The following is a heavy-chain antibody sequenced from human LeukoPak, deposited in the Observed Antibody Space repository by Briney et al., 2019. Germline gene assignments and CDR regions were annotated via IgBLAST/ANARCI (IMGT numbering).Heavy chain of an antibody. Sequence: GGSLRLSCAASGFTFSSYGMHWVRQAPGKGLEWVAFIRYDGSNKYYADSVKGRFTISRDNSKNTLYLQMNSLRAEDTAVYYCAKGSIAAAGTGFDYWGQGTLVTVSS. J-gene: IGHJ4*02. D-gene: IGHD6-13*01. V-gene: IGHV3-30*02. CDR3: AKGSIAAAGTGFDY. CDR2: IRYDGSNK. CDR1: GFTFSSYG.